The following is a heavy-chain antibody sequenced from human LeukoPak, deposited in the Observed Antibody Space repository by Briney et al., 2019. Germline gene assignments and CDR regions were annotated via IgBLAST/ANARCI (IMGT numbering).Heavy chain of an antibody. CDR2: IIPIFGTA. CDR3: ATRPYDYDILTGYYSFDY. J-gene: IGHJ4*02. D-gene: IGHD3-9*01. V-gene: IGHV1-69*05. Sequence: SVKVSCKASRGTFSSYAISWVRQAPGQGLEWMGGIIPIFGTANYAQKFQGRVTITTDESTSTAYMELSSLRSEDTAVYYCATRPYDYDILTGYYSFDYWGQGTLVTVSS. CDR1: RGTFSSYA.